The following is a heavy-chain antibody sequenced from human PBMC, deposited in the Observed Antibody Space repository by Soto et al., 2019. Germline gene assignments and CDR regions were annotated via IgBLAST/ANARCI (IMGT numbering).Heavy chain of an antibody. V-gene: IGHV3-48*01. CDR3: ARRTVVAGRNFYYFYGMDV. CDR1: GFTFSNSS. CDR2: ISSNSVTI. J-gene: IGHJ6*02. D-gene: IGHD6-19*01. Sequence: EEQLVESGGGLVQPGGSLRLSCVASGFTFSNSSMHWVRQAAGKGLEWISYISSNSVTIYYTDSVKGRFTMSRDNARNSLFLQMNSLRAEDTAVYYCARRTVVAGRNFYYFYGMDVWGLGITVTVSS.